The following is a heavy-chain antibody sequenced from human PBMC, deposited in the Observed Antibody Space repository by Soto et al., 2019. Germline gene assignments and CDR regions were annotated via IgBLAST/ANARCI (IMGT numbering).Heavy chain of an antibody. D-gene: IGHD2-15*01. Sequence: KVLEWVSYISSRGSTIYYADSVKGRLTISRDNAKNSLYLQMNSLRAEDTAVFYCARATLFVQAEDGLRDHRPVSAFLLNRSSDL. CDR3: ARATLFVQAEDGLRDHRPVSAFLLNRSSDL. V-gene: IGHV3-11*01. CDR2: ISSRGSTI. J-gene: IGHJ2*01.